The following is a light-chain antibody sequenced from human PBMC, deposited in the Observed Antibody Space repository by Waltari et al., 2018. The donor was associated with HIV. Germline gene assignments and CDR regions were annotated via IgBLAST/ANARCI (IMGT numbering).Light chain of an antibody. V-gene: IGLV1-47*02. Sequence: QSVVTQPPSASATPGQRVTIPCSVSSSNNGPHYVYWYKQLPVTAPKRLIYSNNQRPSGVPDRFSGSKSVTSASLAITGLRSEDEADYYCAAWDDSLNGPVFGGGTKLTV. J-gene: IGLJ3*02. CDR1: SSNNGPHY. CDR2: SNN. CDR3: AAWDDSLNGPV.